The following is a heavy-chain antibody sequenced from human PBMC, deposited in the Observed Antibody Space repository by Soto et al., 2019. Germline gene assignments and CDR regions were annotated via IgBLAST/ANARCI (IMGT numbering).Heavy chain of an antibody. CDR1: GYNFTSYW. CDR2: IDPSDSYT. CDR3: ARHNIEDYYGMDV. D-gene: IGHD1-1*01. V-gene: IGHV5-10-1*01. Sequence: GESLKISCKGSGYNFTSYWISWVRQMPGKGLEWMGRIDPSDSYTNYSPSFQGHVTTSADKSISTAYLQWSSLKASDTAMYYCARHNIEDYYGMDVWGQGSTVTVSS. J-gene: IGHJ6*02.